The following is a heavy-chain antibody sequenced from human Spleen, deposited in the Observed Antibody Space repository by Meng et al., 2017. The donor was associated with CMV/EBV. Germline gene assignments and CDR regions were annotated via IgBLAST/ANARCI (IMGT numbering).Heavy chain of an antibody. V-gene: IGHV3-15*01. CDR1: GFTFSNTW. Sequence: CATSGFTFSNTWMSWVRQAPGKGLEWVGRIKSKPDGEARDYAAPVKGRFTMSRDDSKNMLYLQMHSLKTEDTAVYYCTPSPWELLDYWGRGTLVTVSS. J-gene: IGHJ4*02. CDR2: IKSKPDGEAR. D-gene: IGHD1-26*01. CDR3: TPSPWELLDY.